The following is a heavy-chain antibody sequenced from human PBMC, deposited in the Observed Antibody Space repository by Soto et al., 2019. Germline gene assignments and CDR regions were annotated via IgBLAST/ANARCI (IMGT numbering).Heavy chain of an antibody. D-gene: IGHD2-2*01. V-gene: IGHV1-2*02. CDR3: ASERYQVISDDMDV. CDR2: INPETGGT. CDR1: GYTFTGYY. Sequence: ASVKVSCKASGYTFTGYYVHWVREAPGQGLEWMGWINPETGGTSYAQKFQGRVTLSRDTSINTAYLELSRLRFDDAAVYFCASERYQVISDDMDVWGQGTTVTLSS. J-gene: IGHJ6*02.